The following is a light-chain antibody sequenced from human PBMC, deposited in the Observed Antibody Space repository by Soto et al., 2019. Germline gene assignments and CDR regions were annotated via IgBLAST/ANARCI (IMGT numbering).Light chain of an antibody. CDR3: QQYYTTPFT. CDR1: QSVLFSSNNKNY. J-gene: IGKJ4*01. CDR2: WPS. V-gene: IGKV4-1*01. Sequence: DIVMTQSPDSLAVSLGERATINCKSSQSVLFSSNNKNYLAWYQQKPGQPPNLLFYWPSTRESGVPDRFSGSGSGTDFTLTISSLQAEDVAVYYCQQYYTTPFTFGGGTKVEIK.